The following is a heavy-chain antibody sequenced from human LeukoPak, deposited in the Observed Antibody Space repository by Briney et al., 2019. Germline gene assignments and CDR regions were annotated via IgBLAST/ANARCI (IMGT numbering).Heavy chain of an antibody. D-gene: IGHD5-18*01. CDR2: INSDGSIT. J-gene: IGHJ6*02. CDR1: GFTFTTYW. CDR3: ARDAVDTANAV. Sequence: GGSLRLSCAASGFTFTTYWMHWVRQAPGKGLVWVSHINSDGSITSYADSVKGRFTISRDNAKNTLYLQMNSPRAEDTAVYYCARDAVDTANAVWGQGTTVTVSS. V-gene: IGHV3-74*01.